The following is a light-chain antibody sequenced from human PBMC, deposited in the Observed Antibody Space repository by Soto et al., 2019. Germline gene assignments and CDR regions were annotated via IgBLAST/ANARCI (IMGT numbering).Light chain of an antibody. CDR3: QQSET. Sequence: EIVLTQSPGTLSLSPGERATLSCKASQSVSSRYLAWYQQKPGQAPRLLIYSASSRATGIPDRFSGSGSATDFTLTISRLEPEDFAVYYCQQSETFGQGTKVEIK. CDR1: QSVSSRY. V-gene: IGKV3-20*01. J-gene: IGKJ1*01. CDR2: SAS.